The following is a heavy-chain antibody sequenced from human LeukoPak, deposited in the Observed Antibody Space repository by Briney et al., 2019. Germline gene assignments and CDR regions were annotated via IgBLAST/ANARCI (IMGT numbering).Heavy chain of an antibody. V-gene: IGHV1-2*02. Sequence: ASVKVSCKASGYTFTGYYMHWVRQAPGQGLEWMGWINPNSGGTNYAQKFQGRVTMTRDTSISTAYMELSRPRSDDTAVYYCARDTSWGFPLFDYWGQGTLVTVSS. J-gene: IGHJ4*02. CDR2: INPNSGGT. CDR1: GYTFTGYY. D-gene: IGHD7-27*01. CDR3: ARDTSWGFPLFDY.